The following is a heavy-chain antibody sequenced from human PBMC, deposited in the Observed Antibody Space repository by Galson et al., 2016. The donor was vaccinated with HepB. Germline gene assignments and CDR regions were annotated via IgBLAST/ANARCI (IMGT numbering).Heavy chain of an antibody. D-gene: IGHD3-10*01. Sequence: SLRLSCAASGFAFSNYAMNWVRQAPGKGLEWVSIISEDGGSTKYADSVKGRFIISRDNFKNTLYLQMNSLRVEDTAIYYCTTVRGIISPHYWGPGTLVTVSS. CDR2: ISEDGGST. V-gene: IGHV3-23*01. CDR3: TTVRGIISPHY. J-gene: IGHJ4*02. CDR1: GFAFSNYA.